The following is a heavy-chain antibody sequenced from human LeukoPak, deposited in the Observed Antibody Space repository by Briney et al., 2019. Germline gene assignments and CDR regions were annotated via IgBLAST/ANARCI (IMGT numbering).Heavy chain of an antibody. Sequence: PSETLSLTCGVYGGSFRGYFWSRIRQAPGKGLEWIGEVSYPGTSKYNPSLKGRATISKDTSNTQFSLKLTSVTAADTAVYYCARSRGRYCSGGACYPLDYWGQGILVTVSS. CDR3: ARSRGRYCSGGACYPLDY. J-gene: IGHJ4*02. CDR2: VSYPGTS. D-gene: IGHD2-15*01. V-gene: IGHV4-34*01. CDR1: GGSFRGYF.